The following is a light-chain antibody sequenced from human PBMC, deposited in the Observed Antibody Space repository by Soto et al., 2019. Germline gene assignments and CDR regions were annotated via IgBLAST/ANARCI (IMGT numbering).Light chain of an antibody. CDR3: QQYDSYSSGP. Sequence: IQITQCPSTLAASLGDRVMITCRASQTINSWLAWYQQKPGKAPKVLIFDASSLKTGVPSRFSGSGSGTEFTLTISNLQPDDFATYYCQQYDSYSSGPFGQGTKVDIK. J-gene: IGKJ1*01. CDR1: QTINSW. V-gene: IGKV1-5*01. CDR2: DAS.